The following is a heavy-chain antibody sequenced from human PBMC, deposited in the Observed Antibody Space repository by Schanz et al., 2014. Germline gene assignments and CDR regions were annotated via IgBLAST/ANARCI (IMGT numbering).Heavy chain of an antibody. CDR3: AKGFGGYDLVLDY. CDR1: GFTFSSYD. V-gene: IGHV3-NL1*01. D-gene: IGHD5-12*01. J-gene: IGHJ4*02. CDR2: IGPASDP. Sequence: LVESGGGVVQPGRSLRLSCAASGFTFSSYDMHWVRQAIGKGLEWVSGIGPASDPYYADSVKGRFTISRDNSKNTLSLQMNSLRAEDTAVYYCAKGFGGYDLVLDYWGQGTLVTVSS.